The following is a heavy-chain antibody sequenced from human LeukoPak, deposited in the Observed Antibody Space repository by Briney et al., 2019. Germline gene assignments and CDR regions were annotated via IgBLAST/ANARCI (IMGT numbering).Heavy chain of an antibody. Sequence: GGSLRLSCAASGFTFSDYYMSWFRRAPGRGLEGGSYISSSGSTIYYADSVKGRFTISRDHAKNSLYLQINTLRAEGTAVYYCARDVVPAPATHNWFDPWGQGTLVTVSS. CDR3: ARDVVPAPATHNWFDP. D-gene: IGHD2-2*01. V-gene: IGHV3-11*01. CDR1: GFTFSDYY. CDR2: ISSSGSTI. J-gene: IGHJ5*02.